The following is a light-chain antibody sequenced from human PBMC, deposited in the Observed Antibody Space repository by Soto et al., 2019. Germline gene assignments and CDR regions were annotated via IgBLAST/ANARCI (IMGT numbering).Light chain of an antibody. Sequence: EIVLTQSPATLSLSPGERASLTCRASQSVSNFLAWYQHKPGQAPRLLIYGASTRAIGIPARFSGSGSGTEFTLTISGLQSEDFAVYYCLQYNNWWTFGQGTKVDIK. CDR3: LQYNNWWT. J-gene: IGKJ1*01. CDR2: GAS. CDR1: QSVSNF. V-gene: IGKV3-15*01.